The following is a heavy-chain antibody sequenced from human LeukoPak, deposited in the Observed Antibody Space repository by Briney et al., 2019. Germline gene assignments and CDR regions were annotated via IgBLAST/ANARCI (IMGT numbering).Heavy chain of an antibody. Sequence: GGSLRLSCAASGFPFNNYWIHWVRQAPGKGLMWVSSINTDGRTTRYAASVQGRFTISRDNAKNTLSLQMNSLRDDDTAVYYCARAGASGWYAAGWFDPWGQGSMVTVSS. CDR3: ARAGASGWYAAGWFDP. V-gene: IGHV3-74*01. D-gene: IGHD6-19*01. CDR2: INTDGRTT. CDR1: GFPFNNYW. J-gene: IGHJ5*02.